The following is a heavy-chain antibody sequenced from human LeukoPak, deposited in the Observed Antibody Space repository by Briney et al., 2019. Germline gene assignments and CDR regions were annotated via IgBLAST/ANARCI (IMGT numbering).Heavy chain of an antibody. Sequence: SETLSLTCAVSGGSISSGGYSWSWIRQPPGKGLEWIGYIYHSGSTYYNPSLKSRVTISVDTSKNQFSLKLSSVTAADTAVYYCARTRGYSYGLLWFDPWGQGTLVTVSS. J-gene: IGHJ5*02. CDR2: IYHSGST. CDR3: ARTRGYSYGLLWFDP. CDR1: GGSISSGGYS. D-gene: IGHD5-18*01. V-gene: IGHV4-30-2*05.